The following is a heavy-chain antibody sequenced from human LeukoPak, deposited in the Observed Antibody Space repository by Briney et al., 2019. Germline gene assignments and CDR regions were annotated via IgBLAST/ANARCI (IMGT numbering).Heavy chain of an antibody. CDR2: IYTSGST. J-gene: IGHJ3*02. CDR3: ARDWSNVVVPAAQSNAFDI. V-gene: IGHV4-4*07. Sequence: SETLSLTCTVSGGSISTYYWSWIRQPAGKGLEWIGRIYTSGSTNYNPSLKSRVTMSVDTSKNQFSLKLSSVTAADTAVYYCARDWSNVVVPAAQSNAFDIWGQGTMVTVSS. CDR1: GGSISTYY. D-gene: IGHD2-2*01.